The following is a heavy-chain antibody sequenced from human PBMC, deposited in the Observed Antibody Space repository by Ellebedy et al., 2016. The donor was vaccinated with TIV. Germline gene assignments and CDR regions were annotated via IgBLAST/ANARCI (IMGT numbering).Heavy chain of an antibody. V-gene: IGHV4-39*07. Sequence: SETLSLXXTVSGGSISSSSYYWSWIRQPPGKGLEWIGEINHSGSTNYNPSLKSRVTISVDTSKNQFSLKLSSVTAADTAVYYCARNGDSSSHCDYWGQGTLVTVSS. CDR1: GGSISSSSYY. J-gene: IGHJ4*02. CDR3: ARNGDSSSHCDY. D-gene: IGHD6-13*01. CDR2: INHSGST.